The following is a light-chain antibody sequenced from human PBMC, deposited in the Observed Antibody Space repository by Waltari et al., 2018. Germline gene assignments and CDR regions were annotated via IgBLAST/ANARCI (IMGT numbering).Light chain of an antibody. CDR1: QTIRES. J-gene: IGKJ1*01. CDR3: QHYVRLPVT. CDR2: GAS. V-gene: IGKV3-20*01. Sequence: IVLTQSPGTLSLSPGERVTLSCRASQTIRESLAWYQPKPGQAPRLLIYGASSRAAGIPDRFSGSGSGTDFSLTISRLEPEDFAVYYCQHYVRLPVTFGRGTKVEIK.